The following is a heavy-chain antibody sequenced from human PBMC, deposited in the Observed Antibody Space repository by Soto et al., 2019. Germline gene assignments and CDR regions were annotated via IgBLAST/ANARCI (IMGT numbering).Heavy chain of an antibody. CDR3: ATWHLQEHAYDI. V-gene: IGHV3-53*01. CDR1: GFTVSGKKY. CDR2: LYDLDGT. Sequence: GGSLRLSCAAFGFTVSGKKYVAWVRQAPGKGLEWVSALYDLDGTYYADSVKGRFTTSSDSSRTTVYLQMNSLRPDDAAVYSCATWHLQEHAYDIWGQGTMVTVSS. J-gene: IGHJ3*02. D-gene: IGHD1-1*01.